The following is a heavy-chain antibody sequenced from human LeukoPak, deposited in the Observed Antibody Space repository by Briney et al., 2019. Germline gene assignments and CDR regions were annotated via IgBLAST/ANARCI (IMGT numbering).Heavy chain of an antibody. V-gene: IGHV4-61*02. CDR2: IYTSGST. CDR3: ARAPIQCSSTSCPLYYFDY. Sequence: SESLSLTCTVSGGSISSGSYYWSWIRQPAGKGLEWLGRIYTSGSTNYNPSLKSRVTISVDTSKNQFSLKLRSVTAADTAVYYCARAPIQCSSTSCPLYYFDYWGQGTLVTVSS. J-gene: IGHJ4*02. CDR1: GGSISSGSYY. D-gene: IGHD2-2*01.